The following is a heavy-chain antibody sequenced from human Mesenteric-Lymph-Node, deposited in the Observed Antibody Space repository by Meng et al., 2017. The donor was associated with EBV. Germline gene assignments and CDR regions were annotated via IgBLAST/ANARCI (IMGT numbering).Heavy chain of an antibody. Sequence: VWRVQSGVEGKKPGPSVQVSCKVSGYTLTELSMHWVRQAPGKGLEWMGGFDPEDGETIYAQKFQGRVTMTEDTSTDTAYMELSSLRSEDTAVYYCATTQWELPEDYWGQGTLVTVSS. V-gene: IGHV1-24*01. CDR2: FDPEDGET. CDR1: GYTLTELS. J-gene: IGHJ4*02. D-gene: IGHD1-26*01. CDR3: ATTQWELPEDY.